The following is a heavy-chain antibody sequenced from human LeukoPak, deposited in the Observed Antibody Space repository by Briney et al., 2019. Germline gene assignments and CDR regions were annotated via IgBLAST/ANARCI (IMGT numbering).Heavy chain of an antibody. CDR2: IYYSGST. J-gene: IGHJ5*02. Sequence: SETLSLTCTVSGGSISSYYWSWIRQPPGKGLEWIGYIYYSGSTNYNPSLKSRVTISVDTSKNQFSLKLSSVTAADTAVYYCARDYDGSGSYYTREINWFDPWGQGTLVTVSS. CDR1: GGSISSYY. D-gene: IGHD3-10*01. CDR3: ARDYDGSGSYYTREINWFDP. V-gene: IGHV4-59*01.